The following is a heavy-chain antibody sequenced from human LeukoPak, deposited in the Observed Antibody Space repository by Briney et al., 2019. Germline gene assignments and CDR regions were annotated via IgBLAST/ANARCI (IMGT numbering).Heavy chain of an antibody. Sequence: GGSLRLACAASGFTFSTSAMNWVRQAPGRGLEWVSTIIASDDSTYYADSVKGRFTISRDNSKNTLYLQMNSLRADDTAVYYSAKDPSYWGQGTLVTVSS. CDR1: GFTFSTSA. V-gene: IGHV3-23*01. CDR2: IIASDDST. CDR3: AKDPSY. J-gene: IGHJ4*02.